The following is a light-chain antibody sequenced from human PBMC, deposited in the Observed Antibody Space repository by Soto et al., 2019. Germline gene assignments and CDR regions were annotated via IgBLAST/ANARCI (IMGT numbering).Light chain of an antibody. CDR3: QQYYSYPIT. CDR1: QSVRTN. J-gene: IGKJ5*01. CDR2: GAS. Sequence: EIVMTQSPATLSVSPGERATLSCRASQSVRTNLAWYQHKPGQAPRLLIYGASNRATGFPARFSGSGSGTEFTLTISCLQSEDFATYYCQQYYSYPITFGQGTRLEIK. V-gene: IGKV3-15*01.